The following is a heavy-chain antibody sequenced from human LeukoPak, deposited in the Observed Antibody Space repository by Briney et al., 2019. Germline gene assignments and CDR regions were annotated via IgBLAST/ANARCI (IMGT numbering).Heavy chain of an antibody. J-gene: IGHJ4*02. CDR2: VSGSGGST. V-gene: IGHV3-23*01. CDR3: TVVNYGSGSYPLGY. CDR1: GFTFRSYV. D-gene: IGHD3-10*01. Sequence: GGSLRLSCAASGFTFRSYVMSWVRQAPGKGLEWVSAVSGSGGSTYYADSVKGRFTISRDNSKNTLFLQMNSLRAEDTAVYYCTVVNYGSGSYPLGYWGQGTLVTVSS.